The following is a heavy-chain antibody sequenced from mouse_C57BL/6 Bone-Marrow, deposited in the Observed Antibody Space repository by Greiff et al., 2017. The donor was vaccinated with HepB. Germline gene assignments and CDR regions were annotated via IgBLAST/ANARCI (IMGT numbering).Heavy chain of an antibody. J-gene: IGHJ1*03. CDR3: ARNFHYYGSSYWYFDV. Sequence: QVQLQQPGAELVKPGASVKLSCKASGYTFTSYGISWVKQRTGQGLEWIGEIYPRSGNTYYNEKFKGKATLTADKSSSTAYMELRSLTSEDSAVYFCARNFHYYGSSYWYFDVWGTGTTVTVSS. D-gene: IGHD1-1*01. CDR1: GYTFTSYG. CDR2: IYPRSGNT. V-gene: IGHV1-81*01.